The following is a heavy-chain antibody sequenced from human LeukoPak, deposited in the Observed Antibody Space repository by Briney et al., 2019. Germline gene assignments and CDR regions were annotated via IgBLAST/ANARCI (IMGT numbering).Heavy chain of an antibody. J-gene: IGHJ3*02. CDR2: INPSGGST. CDR3: ARDHAYYGYVWGSYRTDDAFDI. CDR1: GYTFTSYY. D-gene: IGHD3-16*02. Sequence: ASVKVSCKASGYTFTSYYMHWVRQAPGQGLEWMGIINPSGGSTSYAQKFQGRVTMTRDTSTSTVYMELSSLRSEDTAVYYCARDHAYYGYVWGSYRTDDAFDIWGQGTMVTVSS. V-gene: IGHV1-46*01.